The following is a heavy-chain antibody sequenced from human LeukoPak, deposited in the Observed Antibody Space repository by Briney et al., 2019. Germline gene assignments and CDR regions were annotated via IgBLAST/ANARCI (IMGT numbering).Heavy chain of an antibody. D-gene: IGHD2-2*01. CDR1: GGSISSYY. Sequence: PSETLSLTCTVSGGSISSYYWSWIRQPPGKGLEWIGYIYYSGSTNYNPSLKSRVTISVDTSKNQFSLKLSSVTAADTAVYYCARVFVVVPAANYYFDYWGQGTLVTVSS. CDR3: ARVFVVVPAANYYFDY. J-gene: IGHJ4*02. CDR2: IYYSGST. V-gene: IGHV4-59*01.